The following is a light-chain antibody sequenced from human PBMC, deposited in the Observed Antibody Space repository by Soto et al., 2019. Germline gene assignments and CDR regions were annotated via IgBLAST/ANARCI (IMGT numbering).Light chain of an antibody. J-gene: IGKJ2*01. Sequence: EIVLTQSPGTLSLSPGERATLSCRASQSVSSSYLAWYQQKPGQAPRLLIYGASSRSTRIPDRFSGSGSGTDFTLTISRLEPEDFAVYYCQQYGSSPRYTFGQGTKLEIK. CDR1: QSVSSSY. CDR2: GAS. V-gene: IGKV3-20*01. CDR3: QQYGSSPRYT.